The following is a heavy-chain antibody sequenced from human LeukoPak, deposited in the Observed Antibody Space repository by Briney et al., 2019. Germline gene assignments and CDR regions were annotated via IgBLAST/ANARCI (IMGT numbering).Heavy chain of an antibody. J-gene: IGHJ6*02. Sequence: AGGSLRLSCAASGFTFSSYSMNWVRQAPGKGLEWVSSISSSSSYIYYADSVKGRFTISRDNAKNSLYLQMNSLRAEDTAVYYCAVPYSSGWYRDYYGMDVWGQGTMVTVSS. CDR1: GFTFSSYS. D-gene: IGHD6-19*01. CDR3: AVPYSSGWYRDYYGMDV. CDR2: ISSSSSYI. V-gene: IGHV3-21*01.